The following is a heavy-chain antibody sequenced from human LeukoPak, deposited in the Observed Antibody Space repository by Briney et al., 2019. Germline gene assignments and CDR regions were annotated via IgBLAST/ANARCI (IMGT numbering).Heavy chain of an antibody. CDR1: GYSISSGYW. V-gene: IGHV4-4*02. CDR2: ILHSGST. D-gene: IGHD2-2*01. J-gene: IGHJ3*02. CDR3: ARESDRYCSSTSCLANKAFDI. Sequence: PSGTLSLTCVVSGYSISSGYWWGWVRQSPGKGLEWIGEILHSGSTNYNPSLKSRVTISVDTSKNQFSLKLSSVTAADTAVYYCARESDRYCSSTSCLANKAFDIWGQGTMVTVSS.